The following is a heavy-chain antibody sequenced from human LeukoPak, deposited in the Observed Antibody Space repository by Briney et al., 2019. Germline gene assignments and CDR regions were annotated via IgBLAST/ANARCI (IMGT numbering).Heavy chain of an antibody. D-gene: IGHD5-24*01. CDR3: AREIRWLQLVYFDY. J-gene: IGHJ4*02. CDR1: GGSFSGYY. CDR2: INHSGST. Sequence: SETLSLTCAVYGGSFSGYYWSWIRQPPGKGLEWIGEINHSGSTNYNPSLKSRVTISVDTSKNQFSLILSSVTAADTAVFYCAREIRWLQLVYFDYWGQGTLVTVSS. V-gene: IGHV4-34*01.